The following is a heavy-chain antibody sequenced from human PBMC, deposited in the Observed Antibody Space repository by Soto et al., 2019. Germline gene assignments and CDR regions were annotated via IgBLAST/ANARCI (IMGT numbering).Heavy chain of an antibody. CDR1: GFTFSSYA. CDR3: AKGISSVTTNFDY. Sequence: GGSLRVSGASSGFTFSSYAMRWIGQAPGQGLEWVSAISGSGDSTYYAVSVKGRFTISRDNSKNTLCLQMNSLRAEDTSVYYCAKGISSVTTNFDYWGQATLVTVYS. D-gene: IGHD4-17*01. V-gene: IGHV3-23*01. CDR2: ISGSGDST. J-gene: IGHJ4*02.